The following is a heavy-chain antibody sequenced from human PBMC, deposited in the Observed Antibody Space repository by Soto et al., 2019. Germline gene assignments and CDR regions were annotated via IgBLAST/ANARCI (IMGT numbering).Heavy chain of an antibody. J-gene: IGHJ5*02. V-gene: IGHV3-74*01. CDR1: GFTFSSHW. CDR3: TRDRPHNWFDP. CDR2: IETDGSSA. Sequence: PGGSLRLSCAASGFTFSSHWMHWVRQAPGKGLVWVSRIETDGSSASYADSVQGRFTISRDNARNTVYLQMNSLRVEDTAVYYCTRDRPHNWFDPWGQGTLVTVS.